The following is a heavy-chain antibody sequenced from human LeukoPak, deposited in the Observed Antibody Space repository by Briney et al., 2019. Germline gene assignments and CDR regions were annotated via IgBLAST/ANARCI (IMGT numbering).Heavy chain of an antibody. V-gene: IGHV3-23*01. J-gene: IGHJ4*02. CDR3: AKKAQYDGHYPLDY. Sequence: HAGGSLRLSCAASGFTFSSYSMSWVRQAPGKGLEWVSGTSDRGDYTYYADSVKGRFTISRDTSKNTLYLQMNSLRAEDTALYFCAKKAQYDGHYPLDYWGQGTLVTVSA. D-gene: IGHD4/OR15-4a*01. CDR1: GFTFSSYS. CDR2: TSDRGDYT.